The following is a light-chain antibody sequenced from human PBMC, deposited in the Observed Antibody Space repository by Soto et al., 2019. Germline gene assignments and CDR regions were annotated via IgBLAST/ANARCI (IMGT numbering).Light chain of an antibody. CDR2: EVS. V-gene: IGLV2-14*01. CDR3: SSYTSSNTLYV. Sequence: QSALTQPASVSGSPGQSITISCTGTSSDVGGYNYVSWYQQHPGKAPKLMIYEVSNRPSWVSNRFSGSKSGNTASLTISGLQAEDEADYYCSSYTSSNTLYVLGTGTKVTVL. CDR1: SSDVGGYNY. J-gene: IGLJ1*01.